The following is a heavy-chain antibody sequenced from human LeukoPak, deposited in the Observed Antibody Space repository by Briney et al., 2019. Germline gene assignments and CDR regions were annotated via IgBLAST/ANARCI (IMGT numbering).Heavy chain of an antibody. V-gene: IGHV4-39*01. CDR3: ARHAHYSYYMDV. CDR1: GGSITSSSYY. J-gene: IGHJ6*03. Sequence: SETLSLTCTVSGGSITSSSYYWGWIRQPPGKGLEWIGSIYYSGSTHYNPSLKSRLTISVDTSKNQFSLNLCSVTAADTAVYYCARHAHYSYYMDVWGKGTTVTVSS. CDR2: IYYSGST.